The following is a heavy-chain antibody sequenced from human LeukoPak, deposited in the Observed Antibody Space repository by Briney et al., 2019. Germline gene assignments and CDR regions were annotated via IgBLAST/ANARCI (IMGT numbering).Heavy chain of an antibody. CDR1: GFTFSSYC. V-gene: IGHV3-7*01. CDR3: ARGSNYYDSSGERLYYFDY. CDR2: IQQGGSHK. Sequence: GGSLRLSCAASGFTFSSYCMGWVRQAPGKGLEWVANIQQGGSHKYYVDSVKGRFTISRDNAKNSLYLQMNSLRAEDTAVYYCARGSNYYDSSGERLYYFDYWGQGTLVTVSS. J-gene: IGHJ4*02. D-gene: IGHD3-22*01.